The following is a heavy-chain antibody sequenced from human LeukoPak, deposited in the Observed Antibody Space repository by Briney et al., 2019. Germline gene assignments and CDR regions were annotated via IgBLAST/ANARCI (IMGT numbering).Heavy chain of an antibody. V-gene: IGHV1-8*01. CDR3: ARVVKTYDFSLRH. Sequence: ASVKVSCKASGYTFTSYDINWVRQATGQGLEWMGWMNPNSGDTGYAQKFQGRVTMTRNTSISTAYMELSRLRSDDTAVYYCARVVKTYDFSLRHWGQGTLVTVSS. J-gene: IGHJ4*02. CDR1: GYTFTSYD. D-gene: IGHD3-3*01. CDR2: MNPNSGDT.